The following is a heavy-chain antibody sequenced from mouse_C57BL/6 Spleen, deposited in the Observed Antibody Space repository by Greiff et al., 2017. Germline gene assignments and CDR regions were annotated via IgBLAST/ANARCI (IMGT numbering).Heavy chain of an antibody. CDR3: ARGITTVVATPSDY. D-gene: IGHD1-1*01. CDR2: ILPGSGST. Sequence: QVQLKQSGAELMKPGASVKLSCKATGYTFTGYWIEWVKQRPGHGLEWIGEILPGSGSTNYNEKFKGKATFTADTSSNTAYMQLSSLTTEDSASYYCARGITTVVATPSDYWCQGTTLTVSS. CDR1: GYTFTGYW. J-gene: IGHJ2*01. V-gene: IGHV1-9*01.